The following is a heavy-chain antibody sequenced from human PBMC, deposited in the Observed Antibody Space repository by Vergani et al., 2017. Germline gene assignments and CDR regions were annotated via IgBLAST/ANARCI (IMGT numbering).Heavy chain of an antibody. D-gene: IGHD3-22*01. CDR1: GGSISSGSYY. Sequence: QVQLQESGPGLVKPSQTLSLTCTVSGGSISSGSYYWSWIRQPAGKGLEWIGRIYTSGSTNYNPSLKSRGTISVDTSKNQFSLKLSSVTAADTAVYYCARVNSSGYYFRVDAFDIWGQGTMVTVSS. CDR2: IYTSGST. CDR3: ARVNSSGYYFRVDAFDI. J-gene: IGHJ3*02. V-gene: IGHV4-61*02.